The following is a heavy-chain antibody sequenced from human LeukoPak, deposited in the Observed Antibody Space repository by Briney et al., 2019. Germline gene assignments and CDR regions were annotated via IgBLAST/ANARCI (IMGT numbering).Heavy chain of an antibody. D-gene: IGHD3-3*01. V-gene: IGHV3-74*01. J-gene: IGHJ4*02. CDR2: IKGDGIST. CDR3: AKDHYWSIDY. CDR1: GFDFSSNW. Sequence: GGSLRLSCAASGFDFSSNWMHWVRHAPGQGLVWVSRIKGDGISTNYADSVKGRFTISRDIAKNTLYLQMNSLRAEDTGVCYCAKDHYWSIDYWGRGTLVTVSS.